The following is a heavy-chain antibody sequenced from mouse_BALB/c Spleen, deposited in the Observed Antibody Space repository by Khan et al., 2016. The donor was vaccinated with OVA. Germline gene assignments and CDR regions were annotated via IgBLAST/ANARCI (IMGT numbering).Heavy chain of an antibody. CDR2: INTYTGEP. CDR3: ARPRVFAYSLDH. V-gene: IGHV9-3-1*01. Sequence: QIQLVQSGPELKKPGETVKISCKASGYTFTNYGMNWVQQSPGKALKWMGWINTYTGEPKYADDFKGRFAFSLDNSASTAYLQINNLRTEDTATYFCARPRVFAYSLDHWGQGTTLTVSS. J-gene: IGHJ4*01. CDR1: GYTFTNYG.